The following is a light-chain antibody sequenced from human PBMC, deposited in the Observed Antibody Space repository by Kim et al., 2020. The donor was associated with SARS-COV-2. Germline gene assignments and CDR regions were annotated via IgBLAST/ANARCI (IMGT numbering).Light chain of an antibody. CDR1: SLRSYY. V-gene: IGLV3-19*01. CDR2: GKN. J-gene: IGLJ3*02. CDR3: NSRDSSGNHWV. Sequence: LGPTVSITCQGDSLRSYYASWYQQKPGQAPVLVIYGKNNRPSGIPDRFSGSSSGNTASLTITGAQAEDEADYYCNSRDSSGNHWVFGGGTQLTVL.